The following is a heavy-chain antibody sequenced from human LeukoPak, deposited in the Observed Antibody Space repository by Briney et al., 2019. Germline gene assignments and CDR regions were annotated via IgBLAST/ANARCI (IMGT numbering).Heavy chain of an antibody. Sequence: ASVKVSCEASGYTFTGYYMHWVRQAPGQGLEWMGWINPNSGGTNYAQKFQGRVTMTRDTSISTAYMELSRLRSDDTAVYYCARDQHIVVVPAAIGYYYYYMDVWGKGTTVTVSS. CDR3: ARDQHIVVVPAAIGYYYYYMDV. V-gene: IGHV1-2*02. CDR2: INPNSGGT. J-gene: IGHJ6*03. D-gene: IGHD2-2*02. CDR1: GYTFTGYY.